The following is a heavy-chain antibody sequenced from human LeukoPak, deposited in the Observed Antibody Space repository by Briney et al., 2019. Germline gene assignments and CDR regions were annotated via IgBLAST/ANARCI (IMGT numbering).Heavy chain of an antibody. D-gene: IGHD3-10*01. CDR1: GFTFSSYG. V-gene: IGHV3-30*02. J-gene: IGHJ4*02. CDR2: IRYDGSNK. CDR3: AKGEGWFGEFFDY. Sequence: GGSLRLSCAASGFTFSSYGMHWVRQAPGKGLEWVAFIRYDGSNKYYADSVKGRFTISRDNSKNTLYLQMNSLRAEDTAVYYCAKGEGWFGEFFDYWGQGTLVTVSS.